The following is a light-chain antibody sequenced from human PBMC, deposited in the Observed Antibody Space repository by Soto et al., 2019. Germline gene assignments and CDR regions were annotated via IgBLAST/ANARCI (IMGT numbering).Light chain of an antibody. V-gene: IGLV2-14*01. CDR1: SSDVGGYNY. CDR3: SSYTSSIPYV. Sequence: QSVLTQPASVSGSPGQSITISCTGTSSDVGGYNYVSWYQQHPGKAPKLMIYDVSNRPSGVSNRFSGSKSGNTASLTISGIQAEDEADYYCSSYTSSIPYVFGTGTKLTVL. CDR2: DVS. J-gene: IGLJ1*01.